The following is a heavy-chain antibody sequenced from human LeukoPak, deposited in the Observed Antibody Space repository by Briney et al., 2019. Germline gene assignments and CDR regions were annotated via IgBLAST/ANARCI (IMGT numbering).Heavy chain of an antibody. J-gene: IGHJ4*02. CDR3: VRDSNLSFDY. D-gene: IGHD1-14*01. V-gene: IGHV3-74*01. CDR2: INIDGTAT. Sequence: PGGSLRLSCEASGLTLSIHWMHWVRQAPGKGLVWVSHINIDGTATTYADSVKGRFTISRDNAKNMLYLQMNSLRAEDTAVYYCVRDSNLSFDYWGQGTPVTVSS. CDR1: GLTLSIHW.